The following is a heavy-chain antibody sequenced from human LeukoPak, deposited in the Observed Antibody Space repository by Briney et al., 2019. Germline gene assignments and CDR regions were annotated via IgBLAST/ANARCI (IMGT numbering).Heavy chain of an antibody. CDR2: ISSSSSYI. Sequence: GGSLRLSCVASGFTFTKCAMSWIRQAPGKGLEWVSSISSSSSYIYYADSVKGRFTISRDNAKNSLYLQMNSLRAEDTAVYYCATMTTVTSYGMDVWGQGTTVTVSS. J-gene: IGHJ6*02. V-gene: IGHV3-21*01. D-gene: IGHD4-11*01. CDR3: ATMTTVTSYGMDV. CDR1: GFTFTKCA.